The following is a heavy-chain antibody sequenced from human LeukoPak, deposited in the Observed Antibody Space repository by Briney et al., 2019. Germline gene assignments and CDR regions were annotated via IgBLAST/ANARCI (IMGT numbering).Heavy chain of an antibody. Sequence: PGGSLRLSCAASGFNFDDYGMTWVRQIPGKGLEWVAGVNSNGRSAGYAASVRGRFTISRDNAKNSLYLEMGSPRLEDTAFYYCTRGYSTRHFPFDSWGQGTLVTVSS. CDR2: VNSNGRSA. D-gene: IGHD2-2*01. CDR1: GFNFDDYG. J-gene: IGHJ4*02. V-gene: IGHV3-20*04. CDR3: TRGYSTRHFPFDS.